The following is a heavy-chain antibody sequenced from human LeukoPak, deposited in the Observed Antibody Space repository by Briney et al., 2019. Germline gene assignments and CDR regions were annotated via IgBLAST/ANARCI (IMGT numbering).Heavy chain of an antibody. CDR1: GFTVSSNY. D-gene: IGHD6-13*01. CDR3: ARDRRGIAAAGTYYYYYMDV. Sequence: GGSLRLSCAASGFTVSSNYMSWVRQAPGKGLEWVSVIYSGGSTYYADSVKGRFTISRDNSKNTLYLQMNSLRAEDTAVYYCARDRRGIAAAGTYYYYYMDVWGRGTTVTVSS. CDR2: IYSGGST. V-gene: IGHV3-53*01. J-gene: IGHJ6*03.